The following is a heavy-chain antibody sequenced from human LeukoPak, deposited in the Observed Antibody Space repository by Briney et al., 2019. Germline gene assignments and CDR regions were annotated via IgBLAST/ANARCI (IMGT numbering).Heavy chain of an antibody. CDR3: ARDKRYYYGSGSSSSAAGY. Sequence: ASVKVSCKASGYTFTSNAMHWVRQAPGQGLEWMGWINTNTGDPTYAQGFTGRFVFSSDTSVSTAYLQISSLKAEDTAVYYCARDKRYYYGSGSSSSAAGYWGQGTLVTVSS. D-gene: IGHD3-10*01. J-gene: IGHJ4*02. CDR2: INTNTGDP. V-gene: IGHV7-4-1*02. CDR1: GYTFTSNA.